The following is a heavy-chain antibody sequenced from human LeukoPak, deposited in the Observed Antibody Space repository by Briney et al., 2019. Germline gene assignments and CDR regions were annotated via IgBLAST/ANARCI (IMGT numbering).Heavy chain of an antibody. J-gene: IGHJ4*02. D-gene: IGHD3-10*01. CDR3: ARTRYYYNSRSYGAPYYFDY. CDR2: IYYSGTT. V-gene: IGHV4-39*01. CDR1: GGSITSYSYY. Sequence: SETLSLTCTVSGGSITSYSYYWGWVRQPPGKGLEWIASIYYSGTTYYNPSLKSRVTISVDTPKNQFSLKLSSVTAADTAVYYCARTRYYYNSRSYGAPYYFDYWGQGTLVTVSS.